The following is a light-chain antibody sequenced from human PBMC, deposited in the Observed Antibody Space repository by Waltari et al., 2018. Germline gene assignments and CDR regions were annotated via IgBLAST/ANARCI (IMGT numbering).Light chain of an antibody. V-gene: IGKV1-5*03. CDR1: QSITIW. CDR3: QQYDNYWT. CDR2: KAS. J-gene: IGKJ1*01. Sequence: DIQMTQSPSTLSASVGDRVTITCRASQSITIWLAWYQQKPGKAPKLLIYKASNLESGVPSRFSGSGSGTEFTLTISSLQPDDFATYDCQQYDNYWTFGQGTKVEIK.